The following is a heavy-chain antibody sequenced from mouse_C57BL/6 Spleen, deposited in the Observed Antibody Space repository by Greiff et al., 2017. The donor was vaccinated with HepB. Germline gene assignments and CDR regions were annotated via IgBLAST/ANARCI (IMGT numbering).Heavy chain of an antibody. D-gene: IGHD1-1*01. V-gene: IGHV5-4*01. Sequence: DVMLVESGGGLVKPGGSLKPSCAASGFTFSSYAMSWVRQTPEKRLEWVATISDGGSYTYYPDNVKGRFTISRDNAKNNLYLQMSHLKSEDTAMYYCAREVTTVVATPYFDYWGQGTTLTVSS. J-gene: IGHJ2*01. CDR2: ISDGGSYT. CDR1: GFTFSSYA. CDR3: AREVTTVVATPYFDY.